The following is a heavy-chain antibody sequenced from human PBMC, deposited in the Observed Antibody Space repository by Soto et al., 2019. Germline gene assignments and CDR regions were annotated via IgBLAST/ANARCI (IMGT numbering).Heavy chain of an antibody. CDR2: IHHTGTA. J-gene: IGHJ4*02. D-gene: IGHD5-12*01. Sequence: SETLSLTCTVSGDSITDYYWSWIRESPGKGLEWIAYIHHTGTANYNPSLKSRVTISVDTSKSQFSLRLSSVTAADTAVYFCAKYSVATIRFFDYWGQGTLVTVSS. CDR1: GDSITDYY. CDR3: AKYSVATIRFFDY. V-gene: IGHV4-59*01.